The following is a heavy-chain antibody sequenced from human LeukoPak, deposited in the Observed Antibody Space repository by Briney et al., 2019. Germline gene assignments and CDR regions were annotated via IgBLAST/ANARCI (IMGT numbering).Heavy chain of an antibody. CDR1: GFTFSDYY. J-gene: IGHJ6*03. CDR3: ARVVVVVPAAISRYYMDV. Sequence: PGGSLRLSCAASGFTFSDYYMSWLRQAPGKGLEGVSYISSSGSTIYYADSVKGRFTISRDNAKNSLYLQMNSLRAEDTAVYYCARVVVVVPAAISRYYMDVWGKGTTVTISS. D-gene: IGHD2-2*01. V-gene: IGHV3-11*01. CDR2: ISSSGSTI.